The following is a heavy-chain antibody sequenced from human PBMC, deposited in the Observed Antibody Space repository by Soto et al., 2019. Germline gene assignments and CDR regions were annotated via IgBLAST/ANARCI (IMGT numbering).Heavy chain of an antibody. V-gene: IGHV4-39*01. D-gene: IGHD1-7*01. CDR1: GGSISSSSYY. Sequence: QLQLQESGPGLVKPSETLSLTCTVSGGSISSSSYYWGWIRQPPGKGLEWIGSIYYSGSTYYNPSLKGRVTISVDTSKNQFSLKLSSVTAADTAVYYCARHASILTGTALGWFDPWGQGTLVTVSS. CDR2: IYYSGST. J-gene: IGHJ5*02. CDR3: ARHASILTGTALGWFDP.